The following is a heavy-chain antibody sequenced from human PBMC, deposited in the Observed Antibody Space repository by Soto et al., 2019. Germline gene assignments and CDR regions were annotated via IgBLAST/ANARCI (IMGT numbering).Heavy chain of an antibody. Sequence: EVQLVESGGGLVQPGRSLRLSCAASGFTFDDYAMHWVRQAPGKGLEWVSGISWNSGSIGYADSVKGRFTISRDNAXNXXYLQMNSLRAEDTALYYCAKDNEQDYYDSSGYPDYWGQGTLVTVSS. J-gene: IGHJ4*02. CDR1: GFTFDDYA. CDR2: ISWNSGSI. CDR3: AKDNEQDYYDSSGYPDY. V-gene: IGHV3-9*01. D-gene: IGHD3-22*01.